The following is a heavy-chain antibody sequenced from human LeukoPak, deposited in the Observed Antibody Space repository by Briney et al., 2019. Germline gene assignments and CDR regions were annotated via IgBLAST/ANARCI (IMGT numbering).Heavy chain of an antibody. D-gene: IGHD1-20*01. V-gene: IGHV3-23*01. CDR3: AKDGEGMTGPFDY. Sequence: GGTLRLSCAASGFTFSSYGMSWVRQAPGKGLEWVSAISGRGGSTYYADSVKGRFTISRDNSKNTVYLQMNSLRAEDTAVYYCAKDGEGMTGPFDYWGQGTLVTVSS. J-gene: IGHJ4*02. CDR2: ISGRGGST. CDR1: GFTFSSYG.